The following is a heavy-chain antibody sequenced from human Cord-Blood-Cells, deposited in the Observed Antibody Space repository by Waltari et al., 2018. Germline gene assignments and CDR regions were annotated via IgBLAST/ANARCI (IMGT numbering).Heavy chain of an antibody. CDR2: ISDDGSNK. V-gene: IGHV3-30*18. D-gene: IGHD2-15*01. Sequence: QVQLVESGGGVVKPGRSLRLSCAASGFTFSSYGMHWVRQAPGKGLEWVAVISDDGSNKYYADSVKGRFTISRDNSKNTLYLQMNSLRAEDTAVYYCAKDHSGGGFDYWGQGTLVTVSS. J-gene: IGHJ4*02. CDR3: AKDHSGGGFDY. CDR1: GFTFSSYG.